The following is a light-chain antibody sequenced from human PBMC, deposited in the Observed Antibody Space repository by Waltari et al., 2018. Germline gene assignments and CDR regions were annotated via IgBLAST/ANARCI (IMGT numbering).Light chain of an antibody. CDR2: QNT. J-gene: IGLJ3*02. Sequence: QSVLTQAPSVSGAPGQRVTIPCTGGDSNIASFGVNWYQHLPGRDPKLLICQNTNRPSGDPDRRFGARSGTSASLAIAGGQQEDEGDDYCQSYDNSLRGSVLFGGGTKLTVL. V-gene: IGLV1-40*01. CDR1: DSNIASFG. CDR3: QSYDNSLRGSVL.